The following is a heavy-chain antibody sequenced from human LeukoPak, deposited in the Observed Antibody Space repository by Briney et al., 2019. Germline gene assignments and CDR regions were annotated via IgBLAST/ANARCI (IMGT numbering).Heavy chain of an antibody. J-gene: IGHJ4*02. CDR2: IKKDGSEK. V-gene: IGHV3-7*01. Sequence: GGSLRLSCAASGFTFSASWMTWVRQTPGKGLEYVASIKKDGSEKKYVDSVKGRFTVSRDNAKDSLYLQMNSLRDDGTAVYYCVLYLSLGYWGQGALVTVSS. CDR3: VLYLSLGY. D-gene: IGHD2-2*02. CDR1: GFTFSASW.